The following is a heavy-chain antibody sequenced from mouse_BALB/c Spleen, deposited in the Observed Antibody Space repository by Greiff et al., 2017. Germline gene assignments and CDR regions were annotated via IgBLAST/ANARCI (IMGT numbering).Heavy chain of an antibody. CDR2: ISSGGSYT. Sequence: EVQGVESGGGLVKPGGSLKLSCAASGFTFSSYAMSWVRQSPEKRLEWVAEISSGGSYTYYPDSVKGRFTISRDNAKNNLYLQMSSLKSEDTAMYYCATYDYEGDWFAYWGQGTLVTVSA. J-gene: IGHJ3*01. CDR1: GFTFSSYA. V-gene: IGHV5-6*01. CDR3: ATYDYEGDWFAY. D-gene: IGHD2-4*01.